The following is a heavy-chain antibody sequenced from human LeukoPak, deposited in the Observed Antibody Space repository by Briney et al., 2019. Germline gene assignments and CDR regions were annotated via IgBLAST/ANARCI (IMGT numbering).Heavy chain of an antibody. D-gene: IGHD3-10*01. CDR1: GFTFSSYS. CDR2: ISFSSATI. Sequence: GGSLRLSCAASGFTFSSYSMNWVRQAPGKGLEWVSYISFSSATIHYADSVKGRFTVSRDNAKNSLYLQMNSLRAEDTALYYCARDTHYYGSGSPAFDIWGQGTMVTVSS. CDR3: ARDTHYYGSGSPAFDI. J-gene: IGHJ3*02. V-gene: IGHV3-48*01.